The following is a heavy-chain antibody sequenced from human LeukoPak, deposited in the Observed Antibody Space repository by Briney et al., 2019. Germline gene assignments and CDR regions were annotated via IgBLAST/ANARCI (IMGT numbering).Heavy chain of an antibody. CDR2: IIPIFGTP. CDR1: GGTFSSYA. Sequence: ASVKVSCKASGGTFSSYAISWVRQAPGQGLEWMGGIIPIFGTPNYAQKFQGRVTITADESTSTAYMELSSLRSEGTAVYYCARGWLAETTVVTPYNYWGQGTLVTVSS. V-gene: IGHV1-69*13. CDR3: ARGWLAETTVVTPYNY. D-gene: IGHD4-23*01. J-gene: IGHJ4*02.